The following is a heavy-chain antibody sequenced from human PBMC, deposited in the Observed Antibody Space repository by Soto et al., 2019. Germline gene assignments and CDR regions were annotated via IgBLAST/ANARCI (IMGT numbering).Heavy chain of an antibody. D-gene: IGHD2-15*01. CDR3: ARVRCSGGSCYSPPGY. CDR1: GYTFTSYG. Sequence: QVPLVQSGVEVKKPGASVKVSCKASGYTFTSYGISWVRQAPGQGLEWMGWISAYNGNTNFAQKLQGRVTMTTDTSTSTAYMELRSLTSDDTAVYYCARVRCSGGSCYSPPGYWGQGTLVTVSS. CDR2: ISAYNGNT. J-gene: IGHJ4*02. V-gene: IGHV1-18*01.